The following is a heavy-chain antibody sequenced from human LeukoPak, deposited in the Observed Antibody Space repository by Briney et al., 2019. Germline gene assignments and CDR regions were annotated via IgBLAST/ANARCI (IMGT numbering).Heavy chain of an antibody. D-gene: IGHD3-9*01. CDR1: GFTFSDYN. J-gene: IGHJ6*02. CDR3: ARSIGLTGGGVDV. CDR2: ITNGGSTI. Sequence: GGSLRLSCAASGFTFSDYNMNWVRQAPGKGLEWVSYITNGGSTIHHADSVKGRFTISRDNAKKTLYLQMNSLRAEDRAVYYCARSIGLTGGGVDVWGQGTTVTVSS. V-gene: IGHV3-11*01.